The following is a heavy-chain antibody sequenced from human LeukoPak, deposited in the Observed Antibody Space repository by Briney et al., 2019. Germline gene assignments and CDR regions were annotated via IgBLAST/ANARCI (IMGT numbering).Heavy chain of an antibody. D-gene: IGHD1-1*01. CDR1: GFTFSSYA. Sequence: GGSLRLSCAASGFTFSSYAMSWVRQAPGKGLEWVSGISDSGGRTYDADSVKGRFTISRDNAKNSLYLQMNSLRAEDTAIYYCARDMEPDAFDIWGQGTTVTVSS. CDR3: ARDMEPDAFDI. CDR2: ISDSGGRT. V-gene: IGHV3-23*01. J-gene: IGHJ3*02.